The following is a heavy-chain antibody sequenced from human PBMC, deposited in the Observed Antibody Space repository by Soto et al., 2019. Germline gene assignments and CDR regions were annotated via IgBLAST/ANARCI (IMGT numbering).Heavy chain of an antibody. Sequence: SETLSLTCTVSGAPVSSETHFWTWIRQPPGKGLEWIGYMYYSGITNSNPALKSRVTLSVDRSRNQFSLSLNSVTAADTAVYYCAREDMSGTYYFDYWGPGIQVTVSS. CDR2: MYYSGIT. CDR1: GAPVSSETHF. J-gene: IGHJ4*02. CDR3: AREDMSGTYYFDY. V-gene: IGHV4-61*01. D-gene: IGHD1-26*01.